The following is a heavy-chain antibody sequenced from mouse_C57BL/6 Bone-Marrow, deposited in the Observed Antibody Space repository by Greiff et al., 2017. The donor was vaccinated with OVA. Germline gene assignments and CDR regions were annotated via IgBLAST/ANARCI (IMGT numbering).Heavy chain of an antibody. CDR2: ISDGGSYT. V-gene: IGHV5-4*01. CDR3: ARSYYYGFDY. CDR1: GFTFSSYA. Sequence: DVHLVESGGGLVKPGGSLKLSCAASGFTFSSYAMSWVRQTPEKRLEWVATISDGGSYTYYPDNVKGRFTISRDNAKNNLYLQMSHLKSEDTAMYYCARSYYYGFDYWGQGTTLTVSS. D-gene: IGHD1-1*01. J-gene: IGHJ2*01.